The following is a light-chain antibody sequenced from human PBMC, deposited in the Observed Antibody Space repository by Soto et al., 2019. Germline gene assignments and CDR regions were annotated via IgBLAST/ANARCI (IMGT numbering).Light chain of an antibody. CDR3: QQRSNWPLST. CDR1: QSVSSY. V-gene: IGKV3-11*01. J-gene: IGKJ5*01. CDR2: DAS. Sequence: EIVLTQSPATLSLSPGERATLSCRASQSVSSYLAWYQQKPGQAPRLLIYDASNRATGIPARFSGSESGTDFTLTISSLEPEDFALYYCQQRSNWPLSTVGQGTRLEIK.